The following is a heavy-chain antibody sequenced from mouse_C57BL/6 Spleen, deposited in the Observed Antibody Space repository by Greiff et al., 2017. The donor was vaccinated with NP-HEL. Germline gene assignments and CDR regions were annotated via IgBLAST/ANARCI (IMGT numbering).Heavy chain of an antibody. D-gene: IGHD1-1*01. CDR2: INPNNGGT. V-gene: IGHV1-18*01. CDR3: RLYYYGSSGYFDV. CDR1: GYTFTDYN. Sequence: EVQLQQSGPELVKPGASVKIPCKASGYTFTDYNMDWVKQSHGKSLEWIGDINPNNGGTIDNQKVKGKATLTVDKSSSTAYMELRSLTSEDTAVYYCRLYYYGSSGYFDVWGTATTVTVSS. J-gene: IGHJ1*03.